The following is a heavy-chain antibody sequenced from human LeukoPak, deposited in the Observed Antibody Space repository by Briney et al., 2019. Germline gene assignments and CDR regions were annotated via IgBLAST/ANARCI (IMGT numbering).Heavy chain of an antibody. J-gene: IGHJ5*02. D-gene: IGHD6-19*01. CDR2: IFRSGSSI. Sequence: GGSLRLSCAASGFTFNTYSMNWVRQAPGKGLEWVSFIFRSGSSIYYADSVKGRFTISRDNAKNSLYLQMNSLRAEDTAVYYCASSTVAGKGDWFDPWGQGTLVTVSS. CDR1: GFTFNTYS. V-gene: IGHV3-21*01. CDR3: ASSTVAGKGDWFDP.